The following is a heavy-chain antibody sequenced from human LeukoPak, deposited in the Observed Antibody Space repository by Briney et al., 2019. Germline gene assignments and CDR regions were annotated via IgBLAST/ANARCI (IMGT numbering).Heavy chain of an antibody. J-gene: IGHJ4*02. Sequence: GGSLRLSCAASGYRFSAYWMSWVSQAPGKGLEWVANIKQDGSEKYYGDSVKGRFTISRDNAKNSVYLQMNSLRAEDTAVYYCARDGPPFDSWGQGTLVTVPS. CDR2: IKQDGSEK. CDR3: ARDGPPFDS. D-gene: IGHD3/OR15-3a*01. CDR1: GYRFSAYW. V-gene: IGHV3-7*03.